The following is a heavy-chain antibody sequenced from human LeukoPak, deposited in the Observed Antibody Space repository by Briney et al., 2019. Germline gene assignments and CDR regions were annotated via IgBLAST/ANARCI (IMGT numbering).Heavy chain of an antibody. CDR2: IYYSGST. CDR3: ARVHYYYDSSGSYWYFDL. J-gene: IGHJ2*01. V-gene: IGHV4-39*07. CDR1: GGSISSSSYY. Sequence: PSETLSLTCTVSGGSISSSSYYWGWIRQPPGKGLEWIGSIYYSGSTYYNPSLKSRVTISVDTSKNQFSLKLSSVTAADTAVYYCARVHYYYDSSGSYWYFDLWGRGTLVTVSS. D-gene: IGHD3-22*01.